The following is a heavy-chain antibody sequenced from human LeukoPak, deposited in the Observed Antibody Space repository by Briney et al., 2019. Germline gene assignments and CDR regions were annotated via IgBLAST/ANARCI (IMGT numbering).Heavy chain of an antibody. V-gene: IGHV3-23*01. CDR1: GFTFSSYA. CDR3: AKDGSYGDYDY. CDR2: ISGSGGST. J-gene: IGHJ4*02. Sequence: GSLRLSCAASGFTFSSYAMSWVRQAPAKGLEWVSAISGSGGSTYYADSVKGRFTISRDNSKNTLYLQMHSLRAEDTAVYYCAKDGSYGDYDYWGQGTLVTVSS. D-gene: IGHD4-17*01.